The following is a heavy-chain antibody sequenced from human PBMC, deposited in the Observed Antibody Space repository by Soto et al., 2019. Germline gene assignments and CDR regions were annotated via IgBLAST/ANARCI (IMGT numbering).Heavy chain of an antibody. CDR2: IRGSGGNT. CDR1: GFTFSTYA. D-gene: IGHD6-19*01. J-gene: IGHJ3*02. CDR3: ARVKAQILSSGWYGGDDI. Sequence: EVQLLESGGGLVQPGGSLRLSCAASGFTFSTYAMSWVRQAPGKGLEWVATIRGSGGNTHYADSVKGRFTTSRDNSENTVYLHMNSLVAEGTAVYYCARVKAQILSSGWYGGDDIWGHGTMVTVSS. V-gene: IGHV3-23*01.